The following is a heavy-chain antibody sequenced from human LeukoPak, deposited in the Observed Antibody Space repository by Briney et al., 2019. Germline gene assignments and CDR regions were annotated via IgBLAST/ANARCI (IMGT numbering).Heavy chain of an antibody. V-gene: IGHV3-21*01. CDR2: ISSSSSYI. CDR3: ARYRDTLAGTDFDY. Sequence: GGSLRLSCAASGFTYSSYSMNWVRQAPGKGLEWVSSISSSSSYIYYADSVKGRFTISRDNAKNSLYLQMSSLRAEDTAVYYCARYRDTLAGTDFDYWGQGTLVTVSS. CDR1: GFTYSSYS. D-gene: IGHD6-19*01. J-gene: IGHJ4*02.